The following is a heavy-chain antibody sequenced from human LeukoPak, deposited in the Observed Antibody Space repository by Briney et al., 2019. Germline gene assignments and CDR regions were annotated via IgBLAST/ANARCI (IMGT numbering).Heavy chain of an antibody. CDR3: AEAEQQTNYYYYGMDV. J-gene: IGHJ6*02. Sequence: PGGALRLSCAASGFTLRIYGMHWVPQPPGKGRECVADISYDGSNKYYADSVKGRFTISRDNSKNMLYLQMNSLRAEDTAVYYCAEAEQQTNYYYYGMDVWGQGTTVTVSS. V-gene: IGHV3-30*18. CDR2: ISYDGSNK. D-gene: IGHD6-13*01. CDR1: GFTLRIYG.